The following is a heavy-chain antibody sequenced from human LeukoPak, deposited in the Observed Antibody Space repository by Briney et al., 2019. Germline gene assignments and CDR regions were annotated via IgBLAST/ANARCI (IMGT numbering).Heavy chain of an antibody. CDR3: AREGAHCTNNICDFDY. J-gene: IGHJ4*02. CDR1: GFSFSDYD. Sequence: GGSLRLSCTASGFSFSDYDMHWVRQPTGKGLEWVSGIDTSGGTSYADSVQDRFTISRENARNSLYLQMNSLRAGDTAVYYCAREGAHCTNNICDFDYWGQGTLVTVSS. D-gene: IGHD2-8*01. CDR2: IDTSGGT. V-gene: IGHV3-13*01.